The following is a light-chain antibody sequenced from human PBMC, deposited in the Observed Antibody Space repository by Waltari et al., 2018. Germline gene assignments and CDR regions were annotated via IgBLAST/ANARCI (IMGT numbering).Light chain of an antibody. V-gene: IGKV3-15*01. J-gene: IGKJ4*01. CDR2: GAS. CDR3: QQYNDWPLT. CDR1: KRFSSN. Sequence: EIVMTQSPDTLSVSPGERATLSCRASKRFSSNLAWYQKKPGQDPSLLIYGASTRATGIPARFSGSGSGTEFTLTISGMQSEDFAVYYCQQYNDWPLTFGGGTKVEIK.